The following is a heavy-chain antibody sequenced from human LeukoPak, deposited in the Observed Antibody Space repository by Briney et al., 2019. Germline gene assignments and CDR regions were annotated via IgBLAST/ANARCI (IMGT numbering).Heavy chain of an antibody. D-gene: IGHD3-10*01. Sequence: QPGGSLRLSCAASGFTFNGYNMNWVRQAPGKGLEWISYISISSGTVYYADSVKGRFSIARDNAMNSLDLQMNSLRAEDTAVYYCARGQQWFGELWDAFDIRSQGTMVTVSS. CDR3: ARGQQWFGELWDAFDI. CDR2: ISISSGTV. J-gene: IGHJ3*02. CDR1: GFTFNGYN. V-gene: IGHV3-48*04.